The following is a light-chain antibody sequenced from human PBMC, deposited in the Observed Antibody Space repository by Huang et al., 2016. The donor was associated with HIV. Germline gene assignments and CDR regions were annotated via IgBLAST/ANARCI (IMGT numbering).Light chain of an antibody. CDR3: QQRSSWPGT. V-gene: IGKV3-11*01. CDR1: QSVSSS. Sequence: EIVLTQSPATLSLSPGERATLSCRASQSVSSSLAWYQQKPGQAPRRLIYDVSNRATGIPARFSGSGSGTDFTLTISSLEPEDSAVYYCQQRSSWPGTFGQGTKVEVK. CDR2: DVS. J-gene: IGKJ1*01.